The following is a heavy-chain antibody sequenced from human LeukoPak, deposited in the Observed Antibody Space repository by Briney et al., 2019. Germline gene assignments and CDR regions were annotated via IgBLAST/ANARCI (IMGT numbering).Heavy chain of an antibody. V-gene: IGHV3-23*01. Sequence: GGSLRLSCAASGFTFSSYAMSWVRQAPGKGLEWASAISGSGGSTYYADSVKGRFTISRDNPKNTLYLQMNSLRAEDTAVYYCAKKIFGVASNYFDYWGQGTLVTVSS. J-gene: IGHJ4*02. CDR1: GFTFSSYA. CDR2: ISGSGGST. CDR3: AKKIFGVASNYFDY. D-gene: IGHD3-3*01.